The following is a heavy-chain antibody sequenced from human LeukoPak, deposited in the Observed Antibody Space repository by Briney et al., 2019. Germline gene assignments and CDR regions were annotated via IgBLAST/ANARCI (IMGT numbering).Heavy chain of an antibody. D-gene: IGHD2-2*01. J-gene: IGHJ6*03. Sequence: ASVNVSCKASGYTFTNYDMNWVRQAPGQGLECMGWISTYNTNTHYAQKFQGRVTMTTDTSTSTAYMELRSLTSDDTAVYYCARRYCTSPSCYRPSYMDVWGKGTTVTVSS. CDR3: ARRYCTSPSCYRPSYMDV. CDR1: GYTFTNYD. CDR2: ISTYNTNT. V-gene: IGHV1-18*01.